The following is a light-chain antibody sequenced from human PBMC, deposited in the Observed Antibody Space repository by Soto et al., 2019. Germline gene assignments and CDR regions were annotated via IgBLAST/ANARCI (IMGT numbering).Light chain of an antibody. V-gene: IGKV3-20*01. CDR1: QSVDSSY. CDR2: GAS. CDR3: QQYGGSPPRYT. Sequence: EIVLTQSPGTLSLSPGERATLSCRASQSVDSSYLAWYQQKPGQAPRLLIYGASSRATGIPDRFSGSGSGTDFTLTISRLELDDFAVYYCQQYGGSPPRYTFGQGTKLEIK. J-gene: IGKJ2*01.